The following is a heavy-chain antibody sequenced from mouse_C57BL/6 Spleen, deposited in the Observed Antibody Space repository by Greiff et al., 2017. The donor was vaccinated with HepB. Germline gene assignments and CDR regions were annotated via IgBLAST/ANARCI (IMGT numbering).Heavy chain of an antibody. CDR3: ARWGGSSSYFDY. Sequence: QVQLQQSGPELVKPGASVKISCKASGYAFSSSWMNWVKQRPGKGLEWIGRIYPGDGDTNYNGKFKGKATLTADKSSSTAYMQLSSLTSEDSAVYFCARWGGSSSYFDYWGQGTTLTVSS. CDR1: GYAFSSSW. CDR2: IYPGDGDT. J-gene: IGHJ2*01. V-gene: IGHV1-82*01. D-gene: IGHD1-1*01.